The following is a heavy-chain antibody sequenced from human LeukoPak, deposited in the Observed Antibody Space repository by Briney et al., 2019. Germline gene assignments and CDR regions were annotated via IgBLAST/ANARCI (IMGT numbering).Heavy chain of an antibody. CDR2: ISLDGNKK. CDR1: GFTFSDYA. D-gene: IGHD6-19*01. CDR3: ARDLILEQWLVWGFDY. Sequence: GGSLRLSCAASGFTFSDYAMHWVRQAPGKGLEWVAVISLDGNKKYYADSVKGRFTISRDNSKNTLYLQMNSLRAEDTAVYYCARDLILEQWLVWGFDYWGQGTLVTVSS. J-gene: IGHJ4*02. V-gene: IGHV3-30*14.